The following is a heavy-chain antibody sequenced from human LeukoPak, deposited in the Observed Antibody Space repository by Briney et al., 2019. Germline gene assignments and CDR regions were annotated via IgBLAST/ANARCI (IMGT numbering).Heavy chain of an antibody. CDR1: GGSMSSSSYY. Sequence: RASETLSLTCSVSGGSMSSSSYYWGWIRQPPGKGLEWIGSIYYSGSTYYNPSLKSRVTISVDTSENQFSLKLSSVTAADTAVYYCARQSNTYYDILTGYSPDAFDIWGQGTMVTVSS. D-gene: IGHD3-9*01. J-gene: IGHJ3*02. CDR3: ARQSNTYYDILTGYSPDAFDI. CDR2: IYYSGST. V-gene: IGHV4-39*01.